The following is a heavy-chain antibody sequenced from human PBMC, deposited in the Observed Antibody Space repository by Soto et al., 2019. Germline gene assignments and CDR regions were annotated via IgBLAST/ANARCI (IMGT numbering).Heavy chain of an antibody. V-gene: IGHV1-69*16. J-gene: IGHJ2*01. CDR2: IVPLRGTA. Sequence: QVQLVQSGAEVKKPGSSVKVSCKASGDIFSSYPFSWVRQAPGQGLEWMGGIVPLRGTADYAQKFQARVKIPKDDSTSNVYMELSSLRSDDTGVYYCARDRRSQSWYFGVWGRGTLVSVSS. CDR3: ARDRRSQSWYFGV. CDR1: GDIFSSYP.